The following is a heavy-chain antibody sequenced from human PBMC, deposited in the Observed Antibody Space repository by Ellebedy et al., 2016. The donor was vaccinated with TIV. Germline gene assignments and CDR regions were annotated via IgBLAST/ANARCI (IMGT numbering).Heavy chain of an antibody. Sequence: GGSLRLXXAASGFRFSSYTMNWVRQAPGKGLEWVSSIGHRTGDIFYADSVRGRFTISRDNAKDSLFLQMNSLSDEDTGVYYCARGFGELAIFDNWGQGTLVTVSS. V-gene: IGHV3-21*01. CDR3: ARGFGELAIFDN. D-gene: IGHD3-10*01. CDR1: GFRFSSYT. J-gene: IGHJ4*02. CDR2: IGHRTGDI.